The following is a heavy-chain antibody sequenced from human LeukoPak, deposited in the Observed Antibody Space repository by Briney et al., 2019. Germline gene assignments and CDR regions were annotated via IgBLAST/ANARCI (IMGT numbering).Heavy chain of an antibody. CDR2: ISDTGGRT. CDR3: AKRGVVIRVILVGFHKEAYYFDS. V-gene: IGHV3-23*01. J-gene: IGHJ4*02. Sequence: PRGALRLSCVVSRITLSNYGMTWVRQAPRGGLEWAAGISDTGGRTNYAVSVKGRFTISRDNRKNKLYLQTNSVRAEDTAVYFCAKRGVVIRVILVGFHKEAYYFDSWGQGALVTVSS. CDR1: RITLSNYG. D-gene: IGHD3-22*01.